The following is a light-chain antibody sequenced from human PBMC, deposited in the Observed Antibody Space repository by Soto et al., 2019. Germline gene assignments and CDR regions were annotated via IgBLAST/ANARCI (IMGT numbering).Light chain of an antibody. CDR3: HQYYSSPLS. Sequence: DIVMTQSPESLAVSLGERATINCKSSQSLFYYYNNKTYLAWYRQKPGQPPKLLIYWASTRESGVPDRFTGSGSGTDFTLTISSLQAEYVAVYYRHQYYSSPLSFRGGTKVDIK. CDR2: WAS. J-gene: IGKJ4*01. CDR1: QSLFYYYNNKTY. V-gene: IGKV4-1*01.